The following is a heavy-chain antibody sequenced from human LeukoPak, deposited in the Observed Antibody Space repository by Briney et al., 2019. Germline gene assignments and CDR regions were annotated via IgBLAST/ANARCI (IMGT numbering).Heavy chain of an antibody. D-gene: IGHD2-15*01. CDR2: IYSGGST. J-gene: IGHJ4*02. Sequence: GGSLRLSCAASGFTVSSNYMSWVRQAPGKGLEWVSVIYSGGSTYYADSVKGRFTISRDNSKNTLYLQMNSLRAEDTAVYYCARPMMGCSGGSCYRKFDYWGQGTLVTVSS. CDR3: ARPMMGCSGGSCYRKFDY. V-gene: IGHV3-66*04. CDR1: GFTVSSNY.